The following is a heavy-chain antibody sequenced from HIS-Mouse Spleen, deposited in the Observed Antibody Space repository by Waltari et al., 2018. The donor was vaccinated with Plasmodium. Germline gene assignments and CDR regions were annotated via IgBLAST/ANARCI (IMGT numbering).Heavy chain of an antibody. D-gene: IGHD7-27*01. CDR2: SKHSGST. CDR1: GGSFSGYY. J-gene: IGHJ3*02. Sequence: QVQLQQWGAGLLKPSETLSLTCAVYGGSFSGYYWSWIRQPPGKGLEWIGESKHSGSTNYHPYHKSRVTISVDASKNQFSLKLSSVTAADTAVYYCARGQLGIDAFDSWGQGTMVTVSS. V-gene: IGHV4-34*01. CDR3: ARGQLGIDAFDS.